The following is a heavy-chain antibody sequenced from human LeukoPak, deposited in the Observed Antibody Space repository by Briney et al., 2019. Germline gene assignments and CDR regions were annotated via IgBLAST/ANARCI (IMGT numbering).Heavy chain of an antibody. D-gene: IGHD3-16*02. CDR3: ARVINYYYVMDV. CDR1: GFTFSSYS. Sequence: PGRFLRLSCAASGFTFSSYSMNWVRQAPGKGLEWVSSISSSSSYIYHADSVKGRFTISRDNAKNSLYLQMNSLRAEDTAVYYCARVINYYYVMDVWGQGTTVTVSS. J-gene: IGHJ6*02. V-gene: IGHV3-21*01. CDR2: ISSSSSYI.